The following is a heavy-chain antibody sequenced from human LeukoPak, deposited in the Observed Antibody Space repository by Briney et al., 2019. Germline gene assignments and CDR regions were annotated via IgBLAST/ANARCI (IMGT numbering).Heavy chain of an antibody. CDR1: GFTLSYYA. D-gene: IGHD2-21*02. J-gene: IGHJ4*02. CDR2: ISYDGSNK. V-gene: IGHV3-30-3*01. Sequence: TGRSLRLSCAASGFTLSYYAMHWVRQAPGKGLEWVAVISYDGSNKYYADPVKGQVTISRDNSKSTLYLQMDSLRAGDTAVYYCARQGDTGSWYFDYWGQGTLVTVSS. CDR3: ARQGDTGSWYFDY.